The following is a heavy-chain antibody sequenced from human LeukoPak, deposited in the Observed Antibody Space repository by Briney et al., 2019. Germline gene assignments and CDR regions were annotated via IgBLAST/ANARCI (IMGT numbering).Heavy chain of an antibody. CDR3: VRADGDGPYYFDY. CDR2: ISYSGIS. J-gene: IGHJ4*02. CDR1: GGSISTSNYY. V-gene: IGHV4-61*05. D-gene: IGHD3-10*01. Sequence: SETLSLTCTVSGGSISTSNYYWGWIRQPPGKGLEYIGYISYSGISYYNPSLKSRVTISVDTSKNQFSLRLSSMTAADTAVYYCVRADGDGPYYFDYWGQGTLVTVSS.